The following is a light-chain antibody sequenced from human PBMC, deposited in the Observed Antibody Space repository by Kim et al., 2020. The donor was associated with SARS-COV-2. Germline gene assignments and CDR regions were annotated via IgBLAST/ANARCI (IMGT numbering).Light chain of an antibody. CDR1: NIGSKS. J-gene: IGLJ3*02. CDR2: YDN. CDR3: QVWDSSSDHAV. V-gene: IGLV3-21*04. Sequence: SYELTQPPSVSVAPGKTARITCGGNNIGSKSVHWYQQKPGQAPVLVIYYDNDRPSGIPERFSGSNSGNTATLTISRVEAGDEADYYCQVWDSSSDHAVFG.